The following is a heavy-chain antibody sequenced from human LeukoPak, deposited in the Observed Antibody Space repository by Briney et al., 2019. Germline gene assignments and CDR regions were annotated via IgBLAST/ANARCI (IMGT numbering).Heavy chain of an antibody. CDR1: GDSISSNSGT. Sequence: SQTLSLTCAISGDSISSNSGTWNWIRQSPARGLEWLGRTYYRSKWYNDYAVSVKSRITINPDTSKNQFSLQLHSVTPEDTAVYYCARDRTILATITGNYYYGMDVWGQGTTVTVSS. CDR2: TYYRSKWYN. D-gene: IGHD5-12*01. J-gene: IGHJ6*02. V-gene: IGHV6-1*01. CDR3: ARDRTILATITGNYYYGMDV.